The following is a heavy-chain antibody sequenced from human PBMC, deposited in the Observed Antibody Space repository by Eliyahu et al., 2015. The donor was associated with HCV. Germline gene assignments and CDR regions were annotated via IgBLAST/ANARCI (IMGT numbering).Heavy chain of an antibody. J-gene: IGHJ6*02. CDR1: GFTFSNYW. CDR3: AGLRAMDV. Sequence: EVQLVESGGGLAQAGGSLRLSCATSGFTFSNYWMTWVRQAPGKGLEWVANIKQDGGEKYYVDSVKGRFTISRDNAKNSLYLQMNSLRVEDTAVYYCAGLRAMDVWGQGTTVTVSS. CDR2: IKQDGGEK. V-gene: IGHV3-7*03.